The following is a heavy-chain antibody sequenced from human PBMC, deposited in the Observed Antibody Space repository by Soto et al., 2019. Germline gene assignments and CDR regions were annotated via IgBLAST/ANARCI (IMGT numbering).Heavy chain of an antibody. CDR1: GYTFTSYG. J-gene: IGHJ4*02. CDR2: INAYNGNT. D-gene: IGHD3-10*01. Sequence: ASVKVSCKASGYTFTSYGISWVRQAPGQGLEWMGWINAYNGNTKYAQKFQGRGTMTRDTSASTAYMELSSLRSEDTAVYYCARARPGVDYWGQGTLVTVSS. V-gene: IGHV1-18*01. CDR3: ARARPGVDY.